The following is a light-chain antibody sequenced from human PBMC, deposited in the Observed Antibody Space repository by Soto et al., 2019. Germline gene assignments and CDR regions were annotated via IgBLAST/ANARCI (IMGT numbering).Light chain of an antibody. J-gene: IGLJ2*01. Sequence: QSVLTQPPSVSGAPGQRVTISCTGSSSNIGANYDVHWYRQLPGTAPQLLIYANTNRPSGVPDRSSGSKSGSSASLAITGLQAEDEADYYCQSYDSSLSASIFGGGTKLTVL. CDR3: QSYDSSLSASI. CDR1: SSNIGANYD. CDR2: ANT. V-gene: IGLV1-40*01.